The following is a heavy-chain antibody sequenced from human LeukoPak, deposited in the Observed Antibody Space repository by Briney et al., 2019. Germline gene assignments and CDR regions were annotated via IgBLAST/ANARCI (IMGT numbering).Heavy chain of an antibody. V-gene: IGHV3-30-3*01. Sequence: GRSLRLSCAASGFTFSSYAMHWVRQAPGKGLEWVAVISYDGSNKYYADSVKGRFTISRDNAKNSLYLQMNSLRAEDTAVYYCVSSGWYGTVRDYWGQGTLVTVSS. CDR1: GFTFSSYA. D-gene: IGHD6-19*01. CDR3: VSSGWYGTVRDY. CDR2: ISYDGSNK. J-gene: IGHJ4*02.